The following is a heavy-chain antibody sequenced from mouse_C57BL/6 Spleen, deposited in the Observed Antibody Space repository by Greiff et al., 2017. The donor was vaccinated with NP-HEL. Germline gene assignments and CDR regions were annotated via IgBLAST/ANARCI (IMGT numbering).Heavy chain of an antibody. CDR2: INYDGSST. CDR1: GFTFSDYY. J-gene: IGHJ2*01. CDR3: ARDRSGYSNYDY. D-gene: IGHD2-5*01. Sequence: EVKLVESEGGLVQPGSSMKLSCTASGFTFSDYYMAWVRQVPEKGLEWVANINYDGSSTYYLDSLKSRFIISRDNAKNILYLQMSSLKSEDTATYYCARDRSGYSNYDYWGQGTTLTVSS. V-gene: IGHV5-16*01.